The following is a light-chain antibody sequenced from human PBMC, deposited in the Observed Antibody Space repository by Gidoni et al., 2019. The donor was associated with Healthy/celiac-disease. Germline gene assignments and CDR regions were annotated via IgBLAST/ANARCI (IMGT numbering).Light chain of an antibody. CDR1: SSNIGAGYD. CDR2: GNS. CDR3: QSYDSSLSGAGV. V-gene: IGLV1-40*01. Sequence: QSVLTHPPSVSGAPGQRVTIPCPGSSSNIGAGYDVHWYQQLPGTAPKLLIYGNSNRPSGVPDRFSGSKSGTSAALAITGLQAEDEADYYCQSYDSSLSGAGVFGTGTKVTVL. J-gene: IGLJ1*01.